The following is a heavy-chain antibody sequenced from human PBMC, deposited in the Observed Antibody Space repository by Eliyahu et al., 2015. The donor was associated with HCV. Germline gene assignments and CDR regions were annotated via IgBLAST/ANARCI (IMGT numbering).Heavy chain of an antibody. CDR1: GGSISSYY. D-gene: IGHD3-16*01. CDR3: ARDLTLGGARXDP. CDR2: VYYSGGT. J-gene: IGHJ5*02. Sequence: QVQLQESGPGLVKPSETLSLTCTVSGGSISSYYWSWIRQPPGKGLEWIGYVYYSGGTNYNPXLKSRXTISIXTSKNQFSLKLSSVTAADTAVYHCARDLTLGGARXDPWGQGTLVTVXS. V-gene: IGHV4-59*01.